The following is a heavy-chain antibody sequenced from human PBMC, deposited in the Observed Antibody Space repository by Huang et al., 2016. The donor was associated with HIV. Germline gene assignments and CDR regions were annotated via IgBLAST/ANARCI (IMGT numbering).Heavy chain of an antibody. D-gene: IGHD6-6*01. CDR3: AKDWSLGSSSFPDY. Sequence: QVQLVQSGAEVQKPGASVKVSCKASGYTFTDYKIHWVRQAPGQGLEWRGWINPKSGGTNYGQKFQGRVTMTRDTSISTAYMELRRLRSDDTAVYYCAKDWSLGSSSFPDYWGQGTLVTVSS. CDR1: GYTFTDYK. J-gene: IGHJ4*02. CDR2: INPKSGGT. V-gene: IGHV1-2*02.